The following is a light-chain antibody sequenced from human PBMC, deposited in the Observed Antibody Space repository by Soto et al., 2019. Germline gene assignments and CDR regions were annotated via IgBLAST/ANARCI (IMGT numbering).Light chain of an antibody. Sequence: QSALTQPPSASGSPGQSVTISCIGTSSDVGGYNYVSWYQQHPGKAPKLMIYEVSTRPSGVPDRLSGSKSGNTAPLTVSGLQAEDEADYYGSSYAASNNLGVFGGGTKLTVL. V-gene: IGLV2-8*01. CDR2: EVS. CDR1: SSDVGGYNY. CDR3: SSYAASNNLGV. J-gene: IGLJ2*01.